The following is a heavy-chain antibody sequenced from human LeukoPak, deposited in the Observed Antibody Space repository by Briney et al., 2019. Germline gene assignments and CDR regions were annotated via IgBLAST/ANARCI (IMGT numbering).Heavy chain of an antibody. J-gene: IGHJ6*03. Sequence: PSETLSLTCTVSGGSISSSSYYWGRIRQPPGKGLEWIGSIYYSGSTYYNPSLKSRVTISVDTSKNQFSLKLSSVTAADTAVYYCARNIFGVAAYYYYYMDVWGKGTTVTVSS. V-gene: IGHV4-39*01. D-gene: IGHD3-3*01. CDR1: GGSISSSSYY. CDR3: ARNIFGVAAYYYYYMDV. CDR2: IYYSGST.